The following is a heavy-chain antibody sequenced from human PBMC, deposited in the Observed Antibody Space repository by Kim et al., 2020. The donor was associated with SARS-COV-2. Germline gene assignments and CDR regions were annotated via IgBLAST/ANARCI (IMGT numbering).Heavy chain of an antibody. Sequence: SNPSLKSRVTISVETSKNQFSLKLSSVTAADTAVYYCARVDYYDSSGYYDWGQGTLVTVSS. V-gene: IGHV4-59*01. D-gene: IGHD3-22*01. J-gene: IGHJ4*02. CDR3: ARVDYYDSSGYYD.